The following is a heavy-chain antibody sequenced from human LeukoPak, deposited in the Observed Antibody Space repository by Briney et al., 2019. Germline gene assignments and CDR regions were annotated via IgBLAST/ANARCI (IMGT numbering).Heavy chain of an antibody. V-gene: IGHV1-2*02. J-gene: IGHJ4*02. D-gene: IGHD1-7*01. CDR3: VQFELDY. CDR2: INPNTGGT. CDR1: GYTFTGYY. Sequence: ASVRVSCKASGYTFTGYYMHWVRQAPGQGLEWMGWINPNTGGTNYAQKFQGRVTMTRDTSISTAYMDLSRLRSDDTAVYYCVQFELDYWGQGTLVAVSS.